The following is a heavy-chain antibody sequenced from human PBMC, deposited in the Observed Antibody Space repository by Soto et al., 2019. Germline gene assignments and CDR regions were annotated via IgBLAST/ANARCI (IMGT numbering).Heavy chain of an antibody. V-gene: IGHV4-59*01. J-gene: IGHJ6*02. Sequence: SETLSLTCTVSGGSISGYYWSWIRQPPGKGLEWIGYMYNTGSTVYNPSFKSRVTISVDTSKSQFSLRLNSVTAADTAVYYCTTGVTSRGMDVWGQGTTVTVSS. CDR3: TTGVTSRGMDV. CDR2: MYNTGST. CDR1: GGSISGYY. D-gene: IGHD2-21*02.